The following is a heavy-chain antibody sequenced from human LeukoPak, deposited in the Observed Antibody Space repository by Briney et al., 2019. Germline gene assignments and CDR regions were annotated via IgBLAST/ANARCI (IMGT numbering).Heavy chain of an antibody. CDR3: ARDYGPYPGCSWFDP. V-gene: IGHV1-2*06. CDR1: GYTFTGYY. J-gene: IGHJ5*02. D-gene: IGHD2-21*01. CDR2: INCNGGGT. Sequence: ASVKVSCKASGYTFTGYYIHWVRQAPGQGLEWMGRINCNGGGTSYAQKFQGRVTLTRDTSISTAYMELDRLTSDDTAVYYCARDYGPYPGCSWFDPWGQGTLVTVSS.